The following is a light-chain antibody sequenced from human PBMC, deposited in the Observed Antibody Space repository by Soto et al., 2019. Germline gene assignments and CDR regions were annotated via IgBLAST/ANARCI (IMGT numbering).Light chain of an antibody. CDR3: QQYDNLVT. J-gene: IGKJ4*01. CDR1: QDINNY. V-gene: IGKV1-33*01. CDR2: DAS. Sequence: DIQMTQSPSSLSASVGDRVTITCQASQDINNYLNWYQQKPGKAPKLLIYDASNLEKGVPSRFSGSVSGTDFTFTISSLQPEDIATYYCQQYDNLVTFGGGTQVEIK.